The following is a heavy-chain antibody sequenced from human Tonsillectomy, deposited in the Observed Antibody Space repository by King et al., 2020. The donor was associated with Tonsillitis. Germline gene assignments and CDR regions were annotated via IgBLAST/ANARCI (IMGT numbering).Heavy chain of an antibody. J-gene: IGHJ4*02. Sequence: QLVQSGAEVKKPGASVKVSCKTSGYTFTNYDINLVRQATGQGLEWMGWMNPNSGNTGYAQKFQSRVTMTRDTSISTAYMELSSLRSEDTAVYYCARGRGGGCSGGSCYYFDYWGQGTLVTVSS. V-gene: IGHV1-8*01. CDR2: MNPNSGNT. CDR3: ARGRGGGCSGGSCYYFDY. CDR1: GYTFTNYD. D-gene: IGHD2-15*01.